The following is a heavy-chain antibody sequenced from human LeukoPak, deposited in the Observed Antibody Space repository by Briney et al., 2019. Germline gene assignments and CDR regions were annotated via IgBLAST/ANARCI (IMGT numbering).Heavy chain of an antibody. Sequence: SETLSLTCSVFGGSISSYYWSWIRQPPGKGLEWIGYISYSGSTNYSPSLKSRVTISLDTSKNQFSLKLSSVTAADTAVYYCAAGRGGCGGDCYYYFDYWGQGTLVTVSS. CDR2: ISYSGST. CDR1: GGSISSYY. D-gene: IGHD2-21*02. CDR3: AAGRGGCGGDCYYYFDY. V-gene: IGHV4-59*08. J-gene: IGHJ4*02.